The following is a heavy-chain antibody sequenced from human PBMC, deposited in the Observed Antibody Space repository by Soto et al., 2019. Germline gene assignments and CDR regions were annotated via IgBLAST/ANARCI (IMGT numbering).Heavy chain of an antibody. CDR2: ISYDGSNK. J-gene: IGHJ6*02. D-gene: IGHD3-22*01. CDR1: GFTFSSYG. Sequence: GGSLRLSCAASGFTFSSYGMHWVRQAPGKGLEWVAVISYDGSNKYYADSVKGRFTISRDNSKNTLYLQMNSLRAEDTAVYYCAFYYDDLGHWVSQDYYYGMDVWGQGTTVTVSS. CDR3: AFYYDDLGHWVSQDYYYGMDV. V-gene: IGHV3-30*03.